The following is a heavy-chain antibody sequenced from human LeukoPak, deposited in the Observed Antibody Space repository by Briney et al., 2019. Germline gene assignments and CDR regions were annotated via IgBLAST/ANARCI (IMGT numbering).Heavy chain of an antibody. D-gene: IGHD3-3*01. CDR2: ISAYNGNT. CDR1: GYTFTSYG. Sequence: ASVKVSCKASGYTFTSYGISWVRQAPGQGLEWMGWISAYNGNTNYAQKLQGRVTMTTDTSTSTAYMGLRSLRSDDTAVYYCARVRYYDFWSGRHGSFDYWGQGTLVTVSS. J-gene: IGHJ4*02. CDR3: ARVRYYDFWSGRHGSFDY. V-gene: IGHV1-18*01.